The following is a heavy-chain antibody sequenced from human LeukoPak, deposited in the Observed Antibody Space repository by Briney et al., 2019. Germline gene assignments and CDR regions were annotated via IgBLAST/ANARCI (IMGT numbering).Heavy chain of an antibody. CDR1: GYSISSGYY. D-gene: IGHD1-26*01. CDR2: IYHSGST. J-gene: IGHJ4*02. V-gene: IGHV4-38-2*01. CDR3: VRNGEDIVGANKIFDY. Sequence: SETLSLTCAVSGYSISSGYYWGWSRQPPGKGVEWIGSIYHSGSTYYNPSFNSRVTISVDTSKNQFSLKLSSVSAADAAVYYCVRNGEDIVGANKIFDYWGQGTLVTVSS.